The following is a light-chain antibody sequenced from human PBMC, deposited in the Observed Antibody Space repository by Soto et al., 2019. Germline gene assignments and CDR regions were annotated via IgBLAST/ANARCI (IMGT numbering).Light chain of an antibody. J-gene: IGKJ1*01. V-gene: IGKV1-39*01. Sequence: DIQMTQSPSSLSASVGDRVPITCRASQSISSYLNWYQQKPGKAPKLLIYAASSLQSGVPSRFSGSGSGTDFTLTISSLQPEDFATYYCQQSYSTSVTFGQGTKVEI. CDR1: QSISSY. CDR2: AAS. CDR3: QQSYSTSVT.